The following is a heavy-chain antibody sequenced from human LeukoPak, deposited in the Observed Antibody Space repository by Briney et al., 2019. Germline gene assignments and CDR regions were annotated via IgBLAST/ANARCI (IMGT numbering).Heavy chain of an antibody. J-gene: IGHJ4*02. D-gene: IGHD1-26*01. V-gene: IGHV1-46*01. Sequence: ASVKVSCKASGYIFTSYYMHWVRQAPGQGLEWMGIINPSGGSTSYAQKFQGRVTMTRDTSTSTDYMELRSLRSEDTAVYYCARETVGAFDYWGQGTLVTVSS. CDR2: INPSGGST. CDR1: GYIFTSYY. CDR3: ARETVGAFDY.